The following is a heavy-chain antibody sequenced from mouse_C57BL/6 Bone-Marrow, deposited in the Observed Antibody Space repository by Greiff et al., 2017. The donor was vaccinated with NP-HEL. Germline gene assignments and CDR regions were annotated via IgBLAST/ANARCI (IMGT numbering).Heavy chain of an antibody. CDR1: GFNIKDYY. Sequence: EVKLMESGAELVKPGASVKLSCTASGFNIKDYYMHWVKQRTEQGLEWIGRIDPEDGETKYAPKFQGKATITADTSSNTAYLQLSSLTSEDTAVYYCARNWITTVVATDAMDYWGQGTSVTVSS. J-gene: IGHJ4*01. CDR3: ARNWITTVVATDAMDY. CDR2: IDPEDGET. V-gene: IGHV14-2*01. D-gene: IGHD1-1*01.